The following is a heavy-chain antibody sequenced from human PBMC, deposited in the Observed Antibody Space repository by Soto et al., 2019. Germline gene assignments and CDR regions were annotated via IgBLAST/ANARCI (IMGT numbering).Heavy chain of an antibody. D-gene: IGHD5-12*01. CDR1: GGSISSSSYY. Sequence: PSETLSLTCTVSGGSISSSSYYWGWIRQPPGKGLEWIGYIYYSGSTNSNPSLKSRVTISVDTSKNQFSLNLSSVTAADTAVYYCARNRRGYSSDFDYWGQGILVTVSS. CDR3: ARNRRGYSSDFDY. CDR2: IYYSGST. J-gene: IGHJ4*02. V-gene: IGHV4-61*05.